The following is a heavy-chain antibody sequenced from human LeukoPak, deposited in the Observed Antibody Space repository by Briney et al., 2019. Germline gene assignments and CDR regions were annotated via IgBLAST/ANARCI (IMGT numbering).Heavy chain of an antibody. CDR2: IRPGDFDT. J-gene: IGHJ4*02. CDR1: GYSFTNYW. D-gene: IGHD6-19*01. V-gene: IGHV5-51*01. Sequence: GESLKISCKGSGYSFTNYWIGWVRQVPGKGLEWMGIIRPGDFDTRYSPSFQGQVTISADKSISTTYLQWSGLKASDTAMYYCARRESSGSIDYWGQGTLVTVSS. CDR3: ARRESSGSIDY.